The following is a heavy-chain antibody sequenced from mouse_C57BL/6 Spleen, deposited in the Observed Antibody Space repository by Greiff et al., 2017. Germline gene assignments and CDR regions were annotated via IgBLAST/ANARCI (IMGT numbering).Heavy chain of an antibody. V-gene: IGHV1-52*01. CDR1: GYTFTSYW. CDR3: ARGGYGYAMDY. CDR2: IDPSDSET. D-gene: IGHD3-1*01. Sequence: QVQLQQPGAELVRPGSSVKLSCKASGYTFTSYWMHWVKQRPIQGLEWIGNIDPSDSETHYNQKFKDKATLTVDKSSSTAYRQLSSLTSEDSAVYYCARGGYGYAMDYWGQGTSVTVSS. J-gene: IGHJ4*01.